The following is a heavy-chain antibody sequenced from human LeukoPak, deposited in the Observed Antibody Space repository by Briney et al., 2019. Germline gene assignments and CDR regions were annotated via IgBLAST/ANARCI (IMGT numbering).Heavy chain of an antibody. D-gene: IGHD3-10*02. CDR1: GFTFSSYS. CDR2: ISSSSRYI. V-gene: IGHV3-21*01. J-gene: IGHJ6*04. CDR3: AELGITMIGGV. Sequence: GGSLRLSCAASGFTFSSYSMNWVRQAPGKGLEWVSSISSSSRYIYYADSVKGRFTISRDNVKNSLYLQMNSLRAEDTAVYYCAELGITMIGGVWGKGTTVTISS.